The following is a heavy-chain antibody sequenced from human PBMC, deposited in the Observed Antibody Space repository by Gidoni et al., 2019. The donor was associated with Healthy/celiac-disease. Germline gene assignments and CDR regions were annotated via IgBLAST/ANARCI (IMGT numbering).Heavy chain of an antibody. J-gene: IGHJ6*02. CDR1: GGNFSSYA. CDR2: ILPILGIA. CDR3: VWDLEDYYYYYGMDV. Sequence: QVQLVQSEAEVKKPGSSVKVSCKASGGNFSSYAISWVRQAPGQGLEWMGRILPILGIANYAQKFQGRVTITADKSTSTAYMELSSLRSEDTAVYYCVWDLEDYYYYYGMDVWGQGTTVTVSS. D-gene: IGHD3-16*01. V-gene: IGHV1-69*04.